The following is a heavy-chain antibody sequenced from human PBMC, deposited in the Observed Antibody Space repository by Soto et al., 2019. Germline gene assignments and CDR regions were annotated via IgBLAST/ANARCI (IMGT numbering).Heavy chain of an antibody. CDR1: GFTFNVYA. D-gene: IGHD6-13*01. CDR3: AKEIAAAGTYHPGENGFDI. Sequence: EVQLVESGGGLVQPGRSLRLSCAASGFTFNVYAMHWVRQTPGKGLEWVSGITWNSGTIAYVDSVKGRFTISRDNAKNSLYLQMNSLRAEDTALYYCAKEIAAAGTYHPGENGFDIWGQGTMVTVSS. J-gene: IGHJ3*02. V-gene: IGHV3-9*01. CDR2: ITWNSGTI.